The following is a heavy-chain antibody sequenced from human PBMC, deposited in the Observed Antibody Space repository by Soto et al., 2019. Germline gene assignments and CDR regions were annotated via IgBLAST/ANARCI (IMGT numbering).Heavy chain of an antibody. CDR2: IIPIFGTA. CDR3: ARAKHVYYYDSSGYPLFGHIFDY. D-gene: IGHD3-22*01. Sequence: QVQLVQSGAEVKKPGSSVKVSCKASGGTFSSYAISWVRQAPGQGLEWMGGIIPIFGTANYAQKFQGRVTITADKSTSTAFMELSSLRFQDTAVYYSARAKHVYYYDSSGYPLFGHIFDYWGQGTLVTVSS. V-gene: IGHV1-69*06. J-gene: IGHJ4*02. CDR1: GGTFSSYA.